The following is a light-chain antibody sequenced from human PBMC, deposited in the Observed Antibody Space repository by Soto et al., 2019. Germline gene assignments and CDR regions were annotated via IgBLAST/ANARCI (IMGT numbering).Light chain of an antibody. CDR1: SGHSSYI. J-gene: IGLJ2*01. Sequence: QLVLTQSSSASASLGSSVKLTCTLSSGHSSYIIAWHQQQPGKAPRYLMKLEGSGSYNKGSGVPDRFSGSSSGADRYLTISNLQFEDEADYYCETWDSSTLVFGGGTKLTVL. V-gene: IGLV4-60*02. CDR2: LEGSGSY. CDR3: ETWDSSTLV.